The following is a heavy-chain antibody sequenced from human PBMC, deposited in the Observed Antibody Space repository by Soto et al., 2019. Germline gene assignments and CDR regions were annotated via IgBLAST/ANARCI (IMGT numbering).Heavy chain of an antibody. CDR1: SGSIGSGIW. CDR2: LYHTGTT. Sequence: VQLQESGPGLVEPSGTLSLTCTASSGSIGSGIWWRWLRQPPGKGLEWSGELYHTGTTNYHPSLKSRLTMSVDESKNQFSLSLSSVTAADTAVYYCAGAARLSPVDFWGRGTLVTVSS. V-gene: IGHV4-4*02. J-gene: IGHJ4*02. D-gene: IGHD6-6*01. CDR3: AGAARLSPVDF.